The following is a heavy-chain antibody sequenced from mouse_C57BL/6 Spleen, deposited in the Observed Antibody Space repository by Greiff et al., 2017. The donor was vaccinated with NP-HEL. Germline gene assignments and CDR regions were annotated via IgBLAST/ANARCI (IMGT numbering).Heavy chain of an antibody. Sequence: QVQLQQPGTELVKPGASVKLSCKASGYTFTSYWMHWVKQRPGQGLEWIGNNNPSNGGTNYNEKFKSKATLTVDKSSSTAYMQLSSLTSEDSAVYYCARGDYYGSSLYAMDYWGQGTSVTVSS. D-gene: IGHD1-1*01. CDR1: GYTFTSYW. V-gene: IGHV1-53*01. J-gene: IGHJ4*01. CDR3: ARGDYYGSSLYAMDY. CDR2: NNPSNGGT.